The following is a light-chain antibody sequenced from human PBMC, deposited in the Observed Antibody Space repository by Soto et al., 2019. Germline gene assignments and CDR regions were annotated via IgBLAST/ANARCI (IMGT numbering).Light chain of an antibody. J-gene: IGLJ3*02. V-gene: IGLV1-40*01. CDR3: HAYDRSLNGWV. CDR1: ASNIGADYD. Sequence: QSVLTQPPSVSGAPGQRVTISCTGSASNIGADYDAHWYQQLPGAAPQLLIYGNTNRPSGVPDRISGSKSGASAYLSITGLQAEDEADYYCHAYDRSLNGWVFGGGTKLTVL. CDR2: GNT.